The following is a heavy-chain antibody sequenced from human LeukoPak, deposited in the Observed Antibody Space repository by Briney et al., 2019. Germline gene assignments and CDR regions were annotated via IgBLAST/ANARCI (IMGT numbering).Heavy chain of an antibody. V-gene: IGHV3-23*01. D-gene: IGHD6-13*01. CDR2: ISGSGDST. CDR3: AKTRPLDSSSWSHGDY. CDR1: GFTFSSYA. J-gene: IGHJ4*02. Sequence: GGSLRLSCAASGFTFSSYAMSWVRQAPGKGREWVSAISGSGDSTYYGDSVKGRFTISRDDSKNTLYLQMNSLRAEDTAVYYCAKTRPLDSSSWSHGDYWGQGTLVTVSS.